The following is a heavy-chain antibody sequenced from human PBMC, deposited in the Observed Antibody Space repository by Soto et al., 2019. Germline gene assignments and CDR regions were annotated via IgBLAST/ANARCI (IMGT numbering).Heavy chain of an antibody. D-gene: IGHD2-8*01. CDR2: IYSSGDT. Sequence: EVQLVESGGGLVQPGGSLRLSCAASGFSVSDNYMSWVRQAPGKGLEWISVIYSSGDTYYADSVKGRLTIXRDNXRNTXXXXXXXXRVEDTAXYYCARDPGYGRGVSFDPWGQGIPVTVSS. CDR1: GFSVSDNY. J-gene: IGHJ5*02. CDR3: ARDPGYGRGVSFDP. V-gene: IGHV3-66*01.